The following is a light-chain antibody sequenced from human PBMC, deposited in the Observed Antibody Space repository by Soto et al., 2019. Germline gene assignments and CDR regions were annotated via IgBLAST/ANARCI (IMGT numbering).Light chain of an antibody. J-gene: IGKJ3*01. CDR2: DAS. CDR3: QHYSGWPL. CDR1: QSVGIN. V-gene: IGKV3-15*01. Sequence: EIVLTQSPGTLSVSLGERATVSCRASQSVGINLAWYQQRPGQTPRLLIYDASTRATGVPARFSGSGSGTEFSLTVSSRQDEDSAVYYCQHYSGWPLFGPGTRV.